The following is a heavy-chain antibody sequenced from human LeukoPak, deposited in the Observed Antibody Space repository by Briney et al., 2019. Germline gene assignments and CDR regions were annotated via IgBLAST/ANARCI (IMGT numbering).Heavy chain of an antibody. J-gene: IGHJ4*02. D-gene: IGHD6-25*01. V-gene: IGHV4-61*02. Sequence: PSQTLSLTCTVSGGSISSGSYYWSWIRQPAGKGLEWIGRIYTSGSTNYNPSIKSRVTISVEPSKNQFSLKLSSVTAADTAVYYCARGVQRRYFDYWGQGTLVTVSS. CDR3: ARGVQRRYFDY. CDR2: IYTSGST. CDR1: GGSISSGSYY.